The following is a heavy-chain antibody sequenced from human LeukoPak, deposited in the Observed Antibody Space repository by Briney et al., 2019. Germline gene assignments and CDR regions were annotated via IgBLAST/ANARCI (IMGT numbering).Heavy chain of an antibody. D-gene: IGHD1-26*01. Sequence: SETLSLTCSVSGDSMSGYYWSWIRQPPGKGLEWIGYMYYSGTTSYNPSLKSRVAMSVDTSKIQFSLKLSSVTAADTAVYYCARGRRGLGATNPDAFDIWGQGTMVTVSS. J-gene: IGHJ3*02. CDR3: ARGRRGLGATNPDAFDI. V-gene: IGHV4-59*12. CDR1: GDSMSGYY. CDR2: MYYSGTT.